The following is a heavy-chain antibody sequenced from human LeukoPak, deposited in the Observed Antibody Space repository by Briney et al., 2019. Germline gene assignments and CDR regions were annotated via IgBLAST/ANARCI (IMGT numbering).Heavy chain of an antibody. J-gene: IGHJ4*02. Sequence: SETLSLTCTVSGGSISSSRYFWGWIRQPPGKGLEWIGTVYYSGSTYYNPSPRSRVTISLDTSKNHVSLRLNSVTAADTAIYFCATRANSETWGQGTLVTVSS. V-gene: IGHV4-39*07. CDR2: VYYSGST. CDR3: ATRANSET. CDR1: GGSISSSRYF.